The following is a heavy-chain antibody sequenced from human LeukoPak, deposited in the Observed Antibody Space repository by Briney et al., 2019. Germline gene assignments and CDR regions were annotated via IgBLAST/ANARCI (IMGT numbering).Heavy chain of an antibody. Sequence: ASVKVSCKASGYTFTSLDINWVRQAPGQGLEWMGWMNPSSGYTGYAQQFQGRVTFTRSTSISTAYMEVSSLRSEDTAVYYCARDGSSGYDGSLYYWGQGTLVTVSS. CDR3: ARDGSSGYDGSLYY. CDR1: GYTFTSLD. V-gene: IGHV1-8*03. CDR2: MNPSSGYT. J-gene: IGHJ4*02. D-gene: IGHD5-12*01.